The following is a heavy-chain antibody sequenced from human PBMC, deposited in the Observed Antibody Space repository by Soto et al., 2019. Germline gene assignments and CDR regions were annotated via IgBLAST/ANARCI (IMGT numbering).Heavy chain of an antibody. Sequence: ASVKVSCKASGYTFTTYALHWVRQAPGQRLEWIGWINGGNGNTKFSQKFQGRVTITIDTSAATAYMELSSLRSEDTAVYFCARESPPTFGGPPDDYWGQGTLVTVSS. D-gene: IGHD3-10*01. V-gene: IGHV1-3*01. CDR2: INGGNGNT. CDR1: GYTFTTYA. J-gene: IGHJ4*02. CDR3: ARESPPTFGGPPDDY.